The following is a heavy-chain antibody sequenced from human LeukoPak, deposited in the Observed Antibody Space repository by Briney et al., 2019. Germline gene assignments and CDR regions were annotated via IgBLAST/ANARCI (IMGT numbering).Heavy chain of an antibody. V-gene: IGHV3-23*01. CDR3: AKVGAGITMIVVVINYFDY. J-gene: IGHJ4*02. D-gene: IGHD3-22*01. CDR2: ISGSGGST. Sequence: GASLRLSCAASGFTFSSYAMSWVRQAPGKGLEWVSAISGSGGSTYYADSVKGRFTISRDNSKNTLYLQMNSLRAEDTAVYYCAKVGAGITMIVVVINYFDYWGQGTLVTVSS. CDR1: GFTFSSYA.